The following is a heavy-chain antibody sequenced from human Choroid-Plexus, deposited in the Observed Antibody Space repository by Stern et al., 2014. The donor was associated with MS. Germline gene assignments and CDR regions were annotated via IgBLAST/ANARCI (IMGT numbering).Heavy chain of an antibody. V-gene: IGHV3-30*18. CDR2: VSHDGSNK. Sequence: VQLVESGGGVVQPGRPLRLSCVASGFTLGSCAMHWVRQAPGKGLEWVAGVSHDGSNKYYADPVKGRFTISRDNSQNTLYMQMSSLRPEDTAVYYCAKDRQYLTYFFDHWGQGSLVTVSS. CDR1: GFTLGSCA. D-gene: IGHD2/OR15-2a*01. CDR3: AKDRQYLTYFFDH. J-gene: IGHJ5*02.